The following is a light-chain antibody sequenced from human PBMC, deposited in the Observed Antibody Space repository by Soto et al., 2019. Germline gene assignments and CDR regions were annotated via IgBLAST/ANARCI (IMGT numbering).Light chain of an antibody. CDR2: AAS. J-gene: IGKJ1*01. V-gene: IGKV1-27*01. CDR3: QKYNTAPQT. CDR1: QGIIDY. Sequence: DVQMTQSPSSLSASVGDRVTITCLASQGIIDYLAWYQQKPGKAPNLLIYAASTLHSGVPSRFSGSGSGTDFTLTITNLQPEDVGTYYCQKYNTAPQTFGPGTKVEIK.